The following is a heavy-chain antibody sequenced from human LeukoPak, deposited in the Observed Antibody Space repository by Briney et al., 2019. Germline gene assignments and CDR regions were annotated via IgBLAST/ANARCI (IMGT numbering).Heavy chain of an antibody. CDR2: IRYDGSNK. Sequence: GGSLRLSCAASGFTFSSYGMHWVRQAPGKGLEWVAFIRYDGSNKYYADSVKGRFTISRDNPKNTLYLQMNSLRAEDTAVYYCAKDPYSSSWYTNPLDYWGQGTLVTVSS. CDR3: AKDPYSSSWYTNPLDY. V-gene: IGHV3-30*02. D-gene: IGHD6-13*01. J-gene: IGHJ4*02. CDR1: GFTFSSYG.